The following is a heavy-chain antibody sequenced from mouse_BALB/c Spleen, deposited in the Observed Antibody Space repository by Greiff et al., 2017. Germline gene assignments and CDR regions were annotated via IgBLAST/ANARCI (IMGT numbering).Heavy chain of an antibody. CDR1: GFTFSDYY. CDR3: ARDRGYDYGGMDY. Sequence: EVMLVESGGGLVKPGGSLKLSCAASGFTFSDYYMYWVRQTPEKRLEWVATISDGGSYTYYPDSVKGRFTISRDNAKNNLYLQMSSLKSEDTAMYYGARDRGYDYGGMDYWGQGTSVTVSS. D-gene: IGHD2-4*01. CDR2: ISDGGSYT. J-gene: IGHJ4*01. V-gene: IGHV5-4*02.